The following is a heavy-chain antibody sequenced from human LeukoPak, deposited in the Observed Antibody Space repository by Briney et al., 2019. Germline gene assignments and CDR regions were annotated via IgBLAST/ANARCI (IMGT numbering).Heavy chain of an antibody. Sequence: GGSLRLSCAASGFTFSSYGMSWVRQAPGKGLEWVSAISGSGGSTYYADSVKGRFTISRDNSKNTLYLQMNSPRAEDTAVYYCAKDTLLWFGPTDYWGQGTLVTVSS. CDR3: AKDTLLWFGPTDY. J-gene: IGHJ4*02. CDR2: ISGSGGST. V-gene: IGHV3-23*01. CDR1: GFTFSSYG. D-gene: IGHD3-10*01.